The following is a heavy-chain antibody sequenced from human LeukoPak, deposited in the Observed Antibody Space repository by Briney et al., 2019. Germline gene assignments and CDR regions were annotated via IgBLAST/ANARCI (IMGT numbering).Heavy chain of an antibody. CDR1: GGTFSSYA. D-gene: IGHD3-22*01. CDR3: ARVMRYYDSFDY. CDR2: IIPIFGTA. Sequence: SVKVSCKASGGTFSSYAISWVRQAPGQGLEWMGGIIPIFGTANYAQKFQGRVTMTTDTSTSTAYMELRSLRSDDTAVYYCARVMRYYDSFDYWGQGTLVTVSS. V-gene: IGHV1-69*05. J-gene: IGHJ4*02.